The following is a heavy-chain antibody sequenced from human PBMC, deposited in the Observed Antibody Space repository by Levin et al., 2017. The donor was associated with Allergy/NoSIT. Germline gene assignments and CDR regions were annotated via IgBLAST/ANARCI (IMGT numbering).Heavy chain of an antibody. V-gene: IGHV1-18*01. D-gene: IGHD2-15*01. J-gene: IGHJ3*02. CDR3: ARDLHPLGYCSGGSCYSRDAFDI. CDR1: GYTFTSYG. Sequence: ASVKVSCKASGYTFTSYGISWVRQAPGQGLEWMGWISAYNGNTNYAQKLQGRVTMTTDTSTSTAYMELRSLRSDDTAVYYCARDLHPLGYCSGGSCYSRDAFDIWGQGTMVTVSS. CDR2: ISAYNGNT.